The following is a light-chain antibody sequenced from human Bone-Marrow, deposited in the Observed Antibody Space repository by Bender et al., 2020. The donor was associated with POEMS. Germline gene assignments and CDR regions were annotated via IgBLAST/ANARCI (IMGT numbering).Light chain of an antibody. Sequence: QSALTQPASVSGSPGQSITISCSGTGSDIWNFNLVSWYQQPPGEAPKLVIFDGSKRPSGISNRFSGSRSDSTASMTITRLQAEDEGDYYCCSYADSRTFVFGTGTKVTVL. CDR1: GSDIWNFNL. CDR3: CSYADSRTFV. J-gene: IGLJ1*01. V-gene: IGLV2-23*01. CDR2: DGS.